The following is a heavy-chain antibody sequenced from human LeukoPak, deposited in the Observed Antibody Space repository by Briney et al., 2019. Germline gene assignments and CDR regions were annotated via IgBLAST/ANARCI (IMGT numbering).Heavy chain of an antibody. J-gene: IGHJ4*01. CDR1: GFSFNNYA. Sequence: GGSLRLSCAASGFSFNNYAMNWVRQAPGKGLEWVSIIIASSGATVYADSVKGRFTISRDISKNTLYLQMNDLRVEDTAVYYCVKGAYDYIEVAYFDFWGQGILVTVSS. D-gene: IGHD5-12*01. CDR2: IIASSGAT. V-gene: IGHV3-23*01. CDR3: VKGAYDYIEVAYFDF.